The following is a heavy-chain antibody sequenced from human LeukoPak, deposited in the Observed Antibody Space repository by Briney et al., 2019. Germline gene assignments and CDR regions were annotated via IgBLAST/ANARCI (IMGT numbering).Heavy chain of an antibody. Sequence: PSETLSLTCAVSGYSISSGYYWGWIRQPPGKGLEWIGSIYHSGSTYYNPSLKRRVTISVDTSKNQFSLKLSSVTAADTAVYYCARAHSMILVTNWFEPWGQGTLVTVSS. D-gene: IGHD3-22*01. CDR3: ARAHSMILVTNWFEP. J-gene: IGHJ5*02. V-gene: IGHV4-38-2*01. CDR1: GYSISSGYY. CDR2: IYHSGST.